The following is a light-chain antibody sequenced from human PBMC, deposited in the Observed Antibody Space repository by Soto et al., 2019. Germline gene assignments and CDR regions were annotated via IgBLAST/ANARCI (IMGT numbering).Light chain of an antibody. CDR3: QQYDNLPWT. CDR2: DAS. J-gene: IGKJ1*01. CDR1: QDINNY. V-gene: IGKV1-33*01. Sequence: DIKMTQSPSSLSASVGDRVTITCQASQDINNYLNWYQQKPRKAPNLLIFDASDLEAGVPSRFSGSGSGTDFTLTISSLQPEDVATYYCQQYDNLPWTFGQGTKVDIK.